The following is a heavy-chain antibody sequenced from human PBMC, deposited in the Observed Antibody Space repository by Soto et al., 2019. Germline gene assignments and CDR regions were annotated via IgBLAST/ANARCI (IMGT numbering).Heavy chain of an antibody. CDR3: ARDSSSSWYKMSYNWFDP. V-gene: IGHV1-18*04. CDR1: GYTFTSYG. J-gene: IGHJ5*02. D-gene: IGHD6-13*01. Sequence: ASVKVSCKASGYTFTSYGISWVRQAPGQGLERMGWISAYNGNTNYAQKLQGRVTMTTDTSTSTAYMELRSLRSDDTAVYYCARDSSSSWYKMSYNWFDPWGQGTRVTVSS. CDR2: ISAYNGNT.